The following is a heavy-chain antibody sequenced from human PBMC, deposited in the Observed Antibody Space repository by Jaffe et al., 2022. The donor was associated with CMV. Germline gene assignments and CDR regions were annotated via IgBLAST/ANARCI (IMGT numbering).Heavy chain of an antibody. Sequence: QVQLQESGPGLVRPSETLSLTCTVSGASISGYHWAWIRQPPGKRPECLGFVHRSGNSVYNPSLTTRVTFSIDTSKNQFSLRLNSVTSADTAVYYCARDPPDGHGHFDFWGQGTLATVSS. J-gene: IGHJ4*02. CDR1: GASISGYH. V-gene: IGHV4-59*01. CDR2: VHRSGNS. CDR3: ARDPPDGHGHFDF.